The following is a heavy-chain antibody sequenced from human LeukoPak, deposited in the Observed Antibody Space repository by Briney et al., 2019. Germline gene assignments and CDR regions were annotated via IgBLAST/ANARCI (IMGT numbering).Heavy chain of an antibody. D-gene: IGHD5-24*01. V-gene: IGHV3-7*01. CDR2: IKQDESEK. CDR1: GFTFSSYW. J-gene: IGHJ4*02. Sequence: GSLRLSCAASGFTFSSYWMSWVRQAPGKGLEWVANIKQDESEKYYVDSVKGRFTISRDNAKNSLYLQMNSLRAEDTAVYYCARDRRDGYNLLDYWGQGTLVTVSS. CDR3: ARDRRDGYNLLDY.